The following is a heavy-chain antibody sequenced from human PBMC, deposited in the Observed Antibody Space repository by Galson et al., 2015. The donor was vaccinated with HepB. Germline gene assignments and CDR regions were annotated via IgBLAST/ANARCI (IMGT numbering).Heavy chain of an antibody. D-gene: IGHD1-26*01. CDR3: AREGEVGATTEDYYYYGMDV. V-gene: IGHV1-69*04. CDR2: IIPILGIA. CDR1: GGTFSSYA. J-gene: IGHJ6*02. Sequence: SVKVSCRASGGTFSSYAISWVRQAPGQGLEWMGRIIPILGIANYAQKFQGRVTITADKSTSTAYMELSSLRSEDTAVYYCAREGEVGATTEDYYYYGMDVWGQGTTVTVSS.